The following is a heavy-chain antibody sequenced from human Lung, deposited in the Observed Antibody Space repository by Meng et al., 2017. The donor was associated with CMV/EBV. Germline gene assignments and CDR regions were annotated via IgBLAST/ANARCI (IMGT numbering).Heavy chain of an antibody. Sequence: GGSLRLSXAASGFSFGIYGMDWVRQAPGKGLEWVAYIHHAGGYKQYADSVMGRFTISRDNSKNTLSLQMNSLRGEDTALYFCAKVSAGNCATASCPPDSWGQGTLVTVSS. V-gene: IGHV3-30*02. CDR3: AKVSAGNCATASCPPDS. CDR2: IHHAGGYK. J-gene: IGHJ5*01. CDR1: GFSFGIYG. D-gene: IGHD2-2*01.